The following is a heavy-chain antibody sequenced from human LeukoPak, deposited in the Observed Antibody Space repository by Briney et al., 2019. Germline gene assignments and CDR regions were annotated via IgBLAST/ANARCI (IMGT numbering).Heavy chain of an antibody. CDR1: GYTFTGYY. CDR3: ARPRVVALGGNWFDP. CDR2: INPNSGGT. J-gene: IGHJ5*02. V-gene: IGHV1-2*02. D-gene: IGHD3-22*01. Sequence: GASVTVSCKASGYTFTGYYMHWVRQAPGQGLEWMGWINPNSGGTNYAQKFQGRVTMTRDTSISTAYMELSRLRSDDTAVYYCARPRVVALGGNWFDPWGQGTLVTVSS.